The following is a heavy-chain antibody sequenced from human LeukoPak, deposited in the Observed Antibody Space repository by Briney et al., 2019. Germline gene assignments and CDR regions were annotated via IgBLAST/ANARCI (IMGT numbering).Heavy chain of an antibody. Sequence: PSETLSLTCNVSGGSISSIGYYWGWIRQPPGKGLEWIGSIFYSGTTYYSPSLKSRVTISVDTSKNQFSLKLSSVTAADTAVYYCAGTQDYGDLKTHYYYGMDVWGQGTTVTVSS. CDR3: AGTQDYGDLKTHYYYGMDV. D-gene: IGHD4-17*01. CDR2: IFYSGTT. V-gene: IGHV4-39*07. J-gene: IGHJ6*02. CDR1: GGSISSIGYY.